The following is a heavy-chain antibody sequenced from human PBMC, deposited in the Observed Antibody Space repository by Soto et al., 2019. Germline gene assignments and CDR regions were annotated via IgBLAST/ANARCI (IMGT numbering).Heavy chain of an antibody. Sequence: GASVKVSCKASGYTFTGYYMHWVRQAPGQGLEWMGWINPNSGGTNYAQKFQGWVTMTRDTSISTAYMELSRLRSDDTAVYYCARDKERPSNDSSGLDVWGQGTTVTVSS. D-gene: IGHD3-22*01. CDR1: GYTFTGYY. CDR3: ARDKERPSNDSSGLDV. V-gene: IGHV1-2*04. J-gene: IGHJ6*02. CDR2: INPNSGGT.